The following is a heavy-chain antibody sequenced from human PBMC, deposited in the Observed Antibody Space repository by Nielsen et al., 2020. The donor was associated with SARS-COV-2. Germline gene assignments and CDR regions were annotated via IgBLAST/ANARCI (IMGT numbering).Heavy chain of an antibody. CDR2: ISWNSGSI. J-gene: IGHJ4*02. D-gene: IGHD3-9*01. CDR1: GFTFDDYA. V-gene: IGHV3-9*01. Sequence: SLKISCAASGFTFDDYAMHWVRQAPGKGLEWVSGISWNSGSIGYADSVKGRFTISRDNAKNSLYLQMNSLRAEDTALYYCAKTSLGILTGYYGNYFDYWGQGTLVTVSS. CDR3: AKTSLGILTGYYGNYFDY.